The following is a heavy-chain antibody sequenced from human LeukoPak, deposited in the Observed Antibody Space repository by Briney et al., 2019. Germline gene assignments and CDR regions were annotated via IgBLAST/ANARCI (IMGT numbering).Heavy chain of an antibody. V-gene: IGHV4-39*01. CDR1: GGSISSSSYY. D-gene: IGHD1-1*01. J-gene: IGHJ6*02. CDR2: IYYSGST. CDR3: ASHHYNMDV. Sequence: SETLSLTCTVSGGSISSSSYYSGWIRQPPGKGLEWVGSIYYSGSTHYNPSLKSRVTISVDTSKNQFSLKLSSVTAADTAVYYCASHHYNMDVWGQGTTVTVSS.